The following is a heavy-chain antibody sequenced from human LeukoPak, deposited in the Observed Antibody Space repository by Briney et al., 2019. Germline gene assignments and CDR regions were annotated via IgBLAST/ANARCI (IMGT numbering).Heavy chain of an antibody. CDR3: AKEAASCGGDCYGVFDY. J-gene: IGHJ4*02. D-gene: IGHD2-21*02. Sequence: PVGSLRLSCAASGFTFNSYSLSWVRQAQGKGLEWLSVISGSARTTYYADSVKGRFTISRDKSTNTLFLQMNSLRAEDTAVYYCAKEAASCGGDCYGVFDYWGQGTLVTVSS. V-gene: IGHV3-23*01. CDR2: ISGSARTT. CDR1: GFTFNSYS.